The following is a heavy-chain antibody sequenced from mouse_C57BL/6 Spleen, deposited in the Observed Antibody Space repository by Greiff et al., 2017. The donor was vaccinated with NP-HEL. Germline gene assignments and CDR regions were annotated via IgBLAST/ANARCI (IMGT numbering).Heavy chain of an antibody. CDR3: AGENYYDRGCFDD. Sequence: EVHLVESGGGLVKPGGSLKLSCAASGFTFSSYAMSWVRQTPEKRLEWVATISDGGSYTYYPDNVKGRFTITSDNATNNLYLQMSHLKSEDTAMYYCAGENYYDRGCFDDWGQGTTLTVSS. V-gene: IGHV5-4*01. CDR2: ISDGGSYT. D-gene: IGHD2-4*01. J-gene: IGHJ2*01. CDR1: GFTFSSYA.